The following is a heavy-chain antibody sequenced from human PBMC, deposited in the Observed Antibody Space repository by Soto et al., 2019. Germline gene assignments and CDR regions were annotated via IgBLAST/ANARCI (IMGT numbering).Heavy chain of an antibody. Sequence: QVQLVQSGAEVKKPGSSVKVSCKASGGAFYNYAISWVLQASGQGLEWMVGIIPMYHISDYGEKFHGKVTITADQSTSTVYMELSSLTSADTAVYYCASCGVTVTYHCAMDVWGQGTTVTVS. CDR3: ASCGVTVTYHCAMDV. CDR2: IIPMYHIS. V-gene: IGHV1-69*12. CDR1: GGAFYNYA. J-gene: IGHJ6*02. D-gene: IGHD4-17*01.